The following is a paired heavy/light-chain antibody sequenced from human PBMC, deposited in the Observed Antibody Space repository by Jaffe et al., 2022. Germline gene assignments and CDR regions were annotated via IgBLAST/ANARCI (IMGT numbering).Heavy chain of an antibody. D-gene: IGHD2-8*02. V-gene: IGHV7-4-1*02. Sequence: QVQLVQSGSELKKPGASVKVSCKASGYTFTSYAMNWVRQAPGQGLEWMGWINTNTGNPTYAQGFTGRFVFSLDTSVSTAYLQISSLKAEDTAVYYCARDHTRGRTLGYCTGGVCLTGAGFDPWGQGTLVTVSS. CDR2: INTNTGNP. J-gene: IGHJ5*02. CDR3: ARDHTRGRTLGYCTGGVCLTGAGFDP. CDR1: GYTFTSYA.
Light chain of an antibody. CDR2: GAS. J-gene: IGKJ3*01. Sequence: EIVLTQSPGTLSLSPGERATLSCRASQSVSSSYLAWYQQKPGQAPRLLIYGASSRATGIPDRFSGSGSGTDFTLTISRLEPEDFAVYYCQQYGSSPPQFTFGPGTKVDIK. V-gene: IGKV3-20*01. CDR1: QSVSSSY. CDR3: QQYGSSPPQFT.